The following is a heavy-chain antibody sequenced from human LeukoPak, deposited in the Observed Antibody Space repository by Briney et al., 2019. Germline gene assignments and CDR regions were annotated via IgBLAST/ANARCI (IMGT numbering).Heavy chain of an antibody. D-gene: IGHD3-3*01. CDR1: GFTFSSYA. Sequence: GGSLRLSCAASGFTFSSYAMHWVRQAPGKGLEWVAVISYDGSNKYYADSVKGRFTISRDNAKNSLYLQMSSLRVEDTAVYYCAKAAHYDFWSGYDYWGQGTVVTVSS. CDR2: ISYDGSNK. V-gene: IGHV3-30-3*01. J-gene: IGHJ4*01. CDR3: AKAAHYDFWSGYDY.